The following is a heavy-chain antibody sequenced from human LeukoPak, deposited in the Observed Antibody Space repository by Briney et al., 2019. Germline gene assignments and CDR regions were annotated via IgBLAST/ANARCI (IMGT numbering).Heavy chain of an antibody. D-gene: IGHD6-19*01. J-gene: IGHJ4*02. V-gene: IGHV4-39*01. CDR1: GGPISSSTYY. CDR2: IYYSGST. Sequence: SETLSLTCTVSGGPISSSTYYWGWIRQPPGKGLEWIANIYYSGSTYYNPSLKSRVTISVDTSKNQFSLKLSSVTAADTAVYYCARGSSGWYTGDYWGQGTLVTVSS. CDR3: ARGSSGWYTGDY.